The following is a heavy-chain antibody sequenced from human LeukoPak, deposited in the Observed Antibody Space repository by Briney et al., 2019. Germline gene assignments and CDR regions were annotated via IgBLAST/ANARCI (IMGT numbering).Heavy chain of an antibody. CDR2: IYYSGST. J-gene: IGHJ3*02. D-gene: IGHD4-17*01. V-gene: IGHV4-59*12. CDR3: ARGESDYGDFSDAFDI. Sequence: PSETLSLTCTVSGGSISSYYWSWIRQPPGKGLEWIGYIYYSGSTNYNPSLKSRVTISVDTSKNQFSLKLSSVTAADTAVYYCARGESDYGDFSDAFDIWGQGTMVTVSS. CDR1: GGSISSYY.